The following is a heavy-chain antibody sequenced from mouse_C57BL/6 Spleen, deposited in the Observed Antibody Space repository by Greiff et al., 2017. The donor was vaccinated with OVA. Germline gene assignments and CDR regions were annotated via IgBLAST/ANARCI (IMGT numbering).Heavy chain of an antibody. V-gene: IGHV1-80*01. Sequence: QVQLQQSGAELVKPGASVKISCKASGYAFSSYWMNWVKQRPGKGLEWIGQIYPGDGDTNYNGKFKGKATLTADKSSSTAYMQLGSLTSEDAAVYFCARSGDGYDDYAMDYWGQGTSVTVSS. J-gene: IGHJ4*01. D-gene: IGHD2-2*01. CDR3: ARSGDGYDDYAMDY. CDR2: IYPGDGDT. CDR1: GYAFSSYW.